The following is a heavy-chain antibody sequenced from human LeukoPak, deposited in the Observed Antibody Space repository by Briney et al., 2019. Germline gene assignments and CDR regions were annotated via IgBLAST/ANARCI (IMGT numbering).Heavy chain of an antibody. Sequence: PGGSLRLSCAASGFTFSSYAMHWVRQAPGKGLEWVAVISYDGSNKYYADSVKGRFTISRDNSKNTLYLQMNSLRAEDTAVYYCASHSPGSIDYWGQGTLVTVSS. CDR1: GFTFSSYA. J-gene: IGHJ4*02. CDR2: ISYDGSNK. V-gene: IGHV3-30-3*01. CDR3: ASHSPGSIDY.